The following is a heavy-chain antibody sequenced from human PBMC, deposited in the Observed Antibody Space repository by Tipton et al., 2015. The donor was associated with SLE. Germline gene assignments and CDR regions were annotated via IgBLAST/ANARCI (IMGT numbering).Heavy chain of an antibody. Sequence: TLSLTCSVSGGSISSGGYFWSWIRQHPGKGLEWIGNIYYSGSTYYNPSLKSRVIISVDTSKNQFSLTLRSVTAADTAVYYCARRGLQGVFDYWGQGTLVTVSS. CDR3: ARRGLQGVFDY. CDR1: GGSISSGGYF. J-gene: IGHJ4*02. V-gene: IGHV4-31*03. CDR2: IYYSGST. D-gene: IGHD3-10*01.